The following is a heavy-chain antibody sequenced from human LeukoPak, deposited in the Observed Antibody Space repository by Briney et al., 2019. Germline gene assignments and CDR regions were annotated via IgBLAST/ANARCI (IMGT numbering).Heavy chain of an antibody. J-gene: IGHJ4*02. CDR3: ARDRADGADY. Sequence: PGGSLRLSCAASGFTFVNSWMTWVRQAPGKGLEWVANIKPDGSEKYHVDSLKGRFTISRDNAKNSLYLQMNSLRVEDTAVYYCARDRADGADYWGQGTLVAVSS. CDR2: IKPDGSEK. CDR1: GFTFVNSW. D-gene: IGHD4-17*01. V-gene: IGHV3-7*01.